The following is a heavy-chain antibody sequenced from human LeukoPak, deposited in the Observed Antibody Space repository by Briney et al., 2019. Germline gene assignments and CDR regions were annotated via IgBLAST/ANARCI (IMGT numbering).Heavy chain of an antibody. CDR3: AREAPYYYDSSGYSDY. CDR1: GGSFSGYY. D-gene: IGHD3-22*01. CDR2: INHSGST. Sequence: PSETLSLTCAVYGGSFSGYYWSWIRQPPGKGLEWIGEINHSGSTNYNPSLKSRVTISVDTSKNQFSLKLSSVTAADTAVYYCAREAPYYYDSSGYSDYWGQGTLVTVSS. J-gene: IGHJ4*02. V-gene: IGHV4-34*01.